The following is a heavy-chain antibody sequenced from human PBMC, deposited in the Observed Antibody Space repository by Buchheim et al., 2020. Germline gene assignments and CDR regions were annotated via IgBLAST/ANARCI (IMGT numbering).Heavy chain of an antibody. V-gene: IGHV4-39*01. CDR2: IYYSGST. CDR3: ARLALFGGAGIKSGWFDP. Sequence: QLQLQESGPGLVKPSETLSLTCTVSGGSLCSSSYYWGWIRPPPGRVLEWIGSIYYSGSTYYNPPLRSRVTISVDTSKNQFSLRLGSVTAADTAGYYCARLALFGGAGIKSGWFDPWGQGTL. J-gene: IGHJ5*02. D-gene: IGHD3-16*01. CDR1: GGSLCSSSYY.